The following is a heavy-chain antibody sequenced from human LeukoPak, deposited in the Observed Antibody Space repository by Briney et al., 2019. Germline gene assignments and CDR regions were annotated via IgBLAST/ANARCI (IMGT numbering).Heavy chain of an antibody. CDR1: GGSFSDYY. CDR3: AREEISDDFWSDYHPVGYMDV. Sequence: PSETLSLTCAVYGGSFSDYYWSWIRQPPGKGLEWIGEINHSGSTNYNPSLKSRVTISVDTSKNQFSLKLSSVTAADTALYYCAREEISDDFWSDYHPVGYMDVWGKGTPVTVSS. D-gene: IGHD3-3*01. CDR2: INHSGST. J-gene: IGHJ6*03. V-gene: IGHV4-34*01.